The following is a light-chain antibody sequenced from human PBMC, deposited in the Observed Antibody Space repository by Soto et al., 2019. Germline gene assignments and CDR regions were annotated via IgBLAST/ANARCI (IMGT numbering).Light chain of an antibody. J-gene: IGKJ1*01. CDR3: RHYNNWPPET. CDR2: DTS. CDR1: QSIAGY. Sequence: EIVLTQSPATLSLSPGERATLSCRASQSIAGYLAWYQKKPGQAPRLLIYDTSNRVTGVPARFSGSGSGTDFTLSISSLEPEDFAVYYCRHYNNWPPETFGQGTKVDIK. V-gene: IGKV3-11*01.